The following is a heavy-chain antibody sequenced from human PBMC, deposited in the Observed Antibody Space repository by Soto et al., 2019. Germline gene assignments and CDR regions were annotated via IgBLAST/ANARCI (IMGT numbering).Heavy chain of an antibody. Sequence: PGESLKISCKGSGYSFTSYWSGWVRKMPGKGLEWMGIIYPGDSDTRYSPSFQGQVTISADKSISTAYLQWSSLKASDTAMYYCARALHSYDTTGSYYYYYGREGWRKRTRVTVSS. D-gene: IGHD3-22*01. CDR3: ARALHSYDTTGSYYYYYGREG. V-gene: IGHV5-51*01. CDR2: IYPGDSDT. CDR1: GYSFTSYW. J-gene: IGHJ6*01.